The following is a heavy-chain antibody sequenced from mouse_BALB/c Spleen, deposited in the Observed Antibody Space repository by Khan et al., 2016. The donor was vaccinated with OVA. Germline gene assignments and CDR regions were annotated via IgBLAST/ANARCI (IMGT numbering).Heavy chain of an antibody. CDR2: INPSTGYT. CDR3: ARSGLRWDFDY. Sequence: QMQLEESGAELAKPGASVKLSCKASGYTFINYWILWIKQRPGQGLEWIGYINPSTGYTEYNQNFKDKATLTADISSSTAYMQLSSLTSEDSAVYYCARSGLRWDFDYWGQGTTLTVSA. J-gene: IGHJ2*01. D-gene: IGHD1-1*01. CDR1: GYTFINYW. V-gene: IGHV1-7*01.